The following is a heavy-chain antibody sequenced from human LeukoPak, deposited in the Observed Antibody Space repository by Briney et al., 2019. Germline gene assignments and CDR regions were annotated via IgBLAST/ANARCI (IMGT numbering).Heavy chain of an antibody. CDR3: ARRVYCTGGACRNWYFDL. V-gene: IGHV4-39*01. Sequence: PSETLSLTCTVSGGSISSYYWGWIRQPPGKGLEWIGSIYYDGRTYYNPSLQSRLTTSVDTSKNQFSLRLSSVTAADTAVYYCARRVYCTGGACRNWYFDLWGRGTLVTVSS. CDR1: GGSISSYY. CDR2: IYYDGRT. J-gene: IGHJ2*01. D-gene: IGHD2-8*02.